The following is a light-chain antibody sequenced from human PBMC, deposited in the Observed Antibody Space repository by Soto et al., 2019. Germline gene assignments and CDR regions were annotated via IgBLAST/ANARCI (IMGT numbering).Light chain of an antibody. J-gene: IGKJ5*01. Sequence: DIQMTQSPSSLSASVGDRVTITCRASQSISRNLNWYQHKPGKAPKLLIYAASSLQNGVPSRFSGGGSGTEFTVSISSLQPEDFGTYYCQQSYTTASITFGQGTRPEIK. CDR2: AAS. CDR1: QSISRN. CDR3: QQSYTTASIT. V-gene: IGKV1-39*01.